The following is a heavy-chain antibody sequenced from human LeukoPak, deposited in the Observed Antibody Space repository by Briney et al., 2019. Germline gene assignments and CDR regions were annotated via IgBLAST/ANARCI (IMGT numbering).Heavy chain of an antibody. J-gene: IGHJ5*01. V-gene: IGHV3-48*04. CDR2: INSASFLI. D-gene: IGHD2-15*01. Sequence: ESGGSLRLSCAASGFTFSSYSMNWVRQAPGKGLEWVSYINSASFLIHYADSVKGRFTISRDNAENSLFLQMNSLRAEDTAVYYCARLARRYCSGANCYEGKYNWFDSWGQGTLVTVSS. CDR1: GFTFSSYS. CDR3: ARLARRYCSGANCYEGKYNWFDS.